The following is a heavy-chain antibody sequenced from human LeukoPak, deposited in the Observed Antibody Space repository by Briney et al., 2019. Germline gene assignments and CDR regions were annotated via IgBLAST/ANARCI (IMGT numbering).Heavy chain of an antibody. D-gene: IGHD2-2*01. CDR1: GFIFSSAW. V-gene: IGHV3-15*01. CDR3: ARGFCSSTSCYQGPFDF. J-gene: IGHJ4*02. CDR2: IKNKTNGGTT. Sequence: GGSLRLSCAASGFIFSSAWMTWLRQAPGKGLEWVGHIKNKTNGGTTDYAAPVKGRFIISRDDSKKTLYLQMNSLRTEDTAVYYCARGFCSSTSCYQGPFDFWGQGTLVIVSS.